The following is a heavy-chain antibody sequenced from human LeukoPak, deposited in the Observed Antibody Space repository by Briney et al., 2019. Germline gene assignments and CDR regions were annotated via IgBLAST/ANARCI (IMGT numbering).Heavy chain of an antibody. Sequence: GGSLRLSCAASGFTFSSYWMNWVRQAPGKGLEWVGNIKQDGSEKYYMDSVKGRFTISRDNPKNSLYLQMNSLRAEDTAVYYCARPTSSGYYSNWFDPWGQGTLVSVSS. J-gene: IGHJ5*02. CDR1: GFTFSSYW. CDR2: IKQDGSEK. D-gene: IGHD3-22*01. V-gene: IGHV3-7*01. CDR3: ARPTSSGYYSNWFDP.